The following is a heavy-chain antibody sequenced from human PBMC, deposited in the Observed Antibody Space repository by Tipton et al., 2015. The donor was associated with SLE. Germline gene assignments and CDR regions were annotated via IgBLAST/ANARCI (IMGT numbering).Heavy chain of an antibody. V-gene: IGHV4-38-2*02. CDR2: IYYSGTT. J-gene: IGHJ3*02. D-gene: IGHD3-16*01. CDR3: AREPSWGGNAFDI. CDR1: GYSISSGYY. Sequence: TLSLTCAVSGYSISSGYYWGWIRQPPGKGLEWVGYIYYSGTTNYNPSLQSRVNISVDTPKNQFPLKLSSVTAADTAVYYCAREPSWGGNAFDIWGQGTMVTVSS.